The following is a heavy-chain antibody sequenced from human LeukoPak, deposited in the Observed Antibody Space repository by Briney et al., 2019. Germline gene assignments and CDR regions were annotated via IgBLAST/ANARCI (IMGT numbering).Heavy chain of an antibody. V-gene: IGHV3-11*04. D-gene: IGHD3-10*01. CDR1: GFTFSDYY. Sequence: GGSLRLSCAASGFTFSDYYMSWMCQAPGKGLEWVSYISSSGSSIYYTDSVKGRFTISRDNAKNSLYLQMNSLRAEDTAVYYCARARGSYAFDVWGQGTMVTVSS. CDR2: ISSSGSSI. J-gene: IGHJ3*01. CDR3: ARARGSYAFDV.